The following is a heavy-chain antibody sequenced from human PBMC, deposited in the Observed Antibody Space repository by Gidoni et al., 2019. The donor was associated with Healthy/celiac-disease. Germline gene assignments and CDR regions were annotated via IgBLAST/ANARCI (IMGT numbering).Heavy chain of an antibody. J-gene: IGHJ4*02. CDR1: GFPFSDYY. V-gene: IGHV3-11*06. Sequence: LVESGGGLVKPGGSLRLSCAASGFPFSDYYMRWIRQAPGKGLEWVSYISSSSSYTNYADSVKGRFTISRDNAKNSLYLQMNSLRAEDTAVYYCARVGSGSYPRSYYFDYWGQGTLVTVSS. CDR2: ISSSSSYT. CDR3: ARVGSGSYPRSYYFDY. D-gene: IGHD1-26*01.